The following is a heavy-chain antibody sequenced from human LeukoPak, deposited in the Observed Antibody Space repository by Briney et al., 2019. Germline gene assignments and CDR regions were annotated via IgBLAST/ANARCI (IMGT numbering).Heavy chain of an antibody. CDR3: ARDMRDIAAAELDP. CDR1: GGTFTSYG. D-gene: IGHD6-13*01. CDR2: ISAYNGNT. Sequence: GSSVKVSCKASGGTFTSYGISWVRQAPGQGLEWMGWISAYNGNTNYAQKLQGRVTMTTDTSTSTAYMELRSLRSDDTAVYYCARDMRDIAAAELDPWGQGTLVTVSS. J-gene: IGHJ5*02. V-gene: IGHV1-18*01.